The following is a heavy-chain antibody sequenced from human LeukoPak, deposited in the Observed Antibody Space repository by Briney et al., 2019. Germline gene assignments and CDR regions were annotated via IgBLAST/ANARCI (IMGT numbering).Heavy chain of an antibody. CDR3: ARGSTFGGVISDF. CDR1: GFTFSNFE. CDR2: ITRSSRII. Sequence: GGSLRLSCAASGFTFSNFEMNWVRQIPGKGLKWLSFITRSSRIIYYADSVKGRFTISRDNANNSLHLQMNSLRVEDTGIYFCARGSTFGGVISDFWGQGTLVTVSS. J-gene: IGHJ4*02. V-gene: IGHV3-48*03. D-gene: IGHD3-16*02.